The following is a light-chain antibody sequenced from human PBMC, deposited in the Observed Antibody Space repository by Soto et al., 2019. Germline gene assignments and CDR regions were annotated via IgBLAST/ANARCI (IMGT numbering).Light chain of an antibody. CDR1: SSDVGGYNH. CDR2: DVS. CDR3: CSYSGSYTWV. J-gene: IGLJ3*02. V-gene: IGLV2-11*01. Sequence: QSALTQPRSVSGSPAQSVTISCTGTSSDVGGYNHVSWYQQHPGRAPKLMIYDVSKRPSGVPDRFSGSQSGNTASLTISGLQTEDEDDYYCCSYSGSYTWVFGGGTKLTVL.